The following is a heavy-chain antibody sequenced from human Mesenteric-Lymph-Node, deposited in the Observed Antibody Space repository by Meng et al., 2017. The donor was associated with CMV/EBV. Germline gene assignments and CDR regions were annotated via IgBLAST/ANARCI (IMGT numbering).Heavy chain of an antibody. D-gene: IGHD4-11*01. CDR2: INWNGGST. Sequence: GGSLRLSCAASGFTFDDYGMSWVRQGPGKGLEWVSGINWNGGSTGYGDSVKGRFTISRDNAKNSLYLQMNNLRAEDTALYYCARDSGVQFSYFDYWGQGTLVTVSS. J-gene: IGHJ4*02. CDR1: GFTFDDYG. CDR3: ARDSGVQFSYFDY. V-gene: IGHV3-20*04.